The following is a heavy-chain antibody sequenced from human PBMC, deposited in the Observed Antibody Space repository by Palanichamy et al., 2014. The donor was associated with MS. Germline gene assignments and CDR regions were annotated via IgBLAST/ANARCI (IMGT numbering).Heavy chain of an antibody. D-gene: IGHD3-10*01. V-gene: IGHV1-2*06. J-gene: IGHJ4*02. CDR1: GYTFTDYF. CDR2: INSKSGAT. Sequence: QVQLVQSGAEVKKPGASVKVSCKASGYTFTDYFLHWVRQAPGQGLEWMGRINSKSGATNYAQNFQGRITMTRDTSTNTAYMEVTSLRSDDTAIYFCAREVISSGNYEDYWGQGTPVTVSS. CDR3: AREVISSGNYEDY.